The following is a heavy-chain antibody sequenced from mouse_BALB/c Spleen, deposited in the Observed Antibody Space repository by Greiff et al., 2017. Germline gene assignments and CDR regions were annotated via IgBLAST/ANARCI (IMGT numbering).Heavy chain of an antibody. Sequence: QVQLQQPGAELVKPGAPVKLSCKASGYTFTRYWMNWVKQRPGRGLEWIGRIDPSDSETHYNQKFKDKATLTVDKSSSTAYIQLSSLTSEDSAVYYCASAPMITAAMDYWGQGTSVTVSS. J-gene: IGHJ4*01. CDR1: GYTFTRYW. D-gene: IGHD2-4*01. V-gene: IGHV1-69*02. CDR3: ASAPMITAAMDY. CDR2: IDPSDSET.